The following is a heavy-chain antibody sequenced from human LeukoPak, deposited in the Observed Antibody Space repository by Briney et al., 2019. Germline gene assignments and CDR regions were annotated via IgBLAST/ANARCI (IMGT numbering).Heavy chain of an antibody. D-gene: IGHD1-26*01. Sequence: SETLSLTCTVSGGSIGSGGYYWSWIRQHPGKGLEWIGYIYYSGSTYYNPSLKSRVTISVDTSKNQFSLKLSSVTAADTAVYYCAREAGSGSYDTLFDYWGQGTLVTVSS. CDR2: IYYSGST. J-gene: IGHJ4*02. CDR1: GGSIGSGGYY. V-gene: IGHV4-31*03. CDR3: AREAGSGSYDTLFDY.